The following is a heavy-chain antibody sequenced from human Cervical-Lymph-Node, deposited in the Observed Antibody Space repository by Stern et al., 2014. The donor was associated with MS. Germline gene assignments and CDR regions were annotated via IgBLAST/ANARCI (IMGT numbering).Heavy chain of an antibody. CDR2: ICPVDSYT. CDR3: ASPKPSSGYFLSGFDY. CDR1: GYRFTSHW. V-gene: IGHV5-51*01. Sequence: VQLVQSGAEVKKPGESLRVSCKASGYRFTSHWIGWVRQVPGQGLEWLGCICPVDSYTRYSSSFQGQVTISADSSSNTVYLQWNSLKAADTAMYFCASPKPSSGYFLSGFDYWGQGTPVTVSS. J-gene: IGHJ4*02. D-gene: IGHD6-19*01.